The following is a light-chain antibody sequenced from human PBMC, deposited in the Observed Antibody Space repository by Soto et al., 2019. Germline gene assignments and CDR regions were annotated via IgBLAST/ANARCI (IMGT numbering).Light chain of an antibody. CDR3: QQSYSTPPT. Sequence: DIQMTQSPSSLPASVGDRVTITCRASQSISSYLNWYQQKPGKAPKLLIYAASSLQSGVPSRFSGSGSGTDFTLTISSLQPEDFATYYCQQSYSTPPTFGQGTKVDIK. J-gene: IGKJ1*01. CDR1: QSISSY. CDR2: AAS. V-gene: IGKV1-39*01.